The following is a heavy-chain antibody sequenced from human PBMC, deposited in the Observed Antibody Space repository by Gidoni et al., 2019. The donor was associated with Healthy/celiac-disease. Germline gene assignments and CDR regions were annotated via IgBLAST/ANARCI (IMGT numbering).Heavy chain of an antibody. V-gene: IGHV4-34*01. CDR3: ARDRVRGQGSYYYYGMDV. CDR1: GGSFIGYY. J-gene: IGHJ6*02. Sequence: QVQLQQWGAGLLKPSETLSLTCAVYGGSFIGYYWSWIRQPPGKGREWIGEINHSGSTNYNPSLKSRVNISVDTSKNQFSLKLSSVTAADTAVYYCARDRVRGQGSYYYYGMDVWGQGTTVTVSS. D-gene: IGHD3-10*02. CDR2: INHSGST.